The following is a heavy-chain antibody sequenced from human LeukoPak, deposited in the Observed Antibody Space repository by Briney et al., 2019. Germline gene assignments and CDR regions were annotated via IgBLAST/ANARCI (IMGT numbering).Heavy chain of an antibody. V-gene: IGHV3-21*01. D-gene: IGHD1-26*01. J-gene: IGHJ6*03. Sequence: PGGSLRLSCAASGFSFSSYNMNWVRQTPGKGLEWVSSITSSSTYTFYADSVKGRFTISRDHARNSLYLQMNSLRAEDTAVYYCARDPYSGTYGDTYYYYMDVWGKGTTVTISS. CDR1: GFSFSSYN. CDR3: ARDPYSGTYGDTYYYYMDV. CDR2: ITSSSTYT.